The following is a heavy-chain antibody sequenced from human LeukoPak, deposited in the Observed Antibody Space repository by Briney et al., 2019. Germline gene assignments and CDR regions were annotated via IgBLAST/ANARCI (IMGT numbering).Heavy chain of an antibody. Sequence: ASVKVSCKASGYTFTGYYMHWVRQAPGQGLEWMGWINPNSGGTNYAQKFQGRVTMTRDTSISTAYMELSRLRSDDTAVYYCAREVSMVRGVHYYYYGMDVWGQGTTVTVSS. CDR3: AREVSMVRGVHYYYYGMDV. D-gene: IGHD3-10*01. J-gene: IGHJ6*02. CDR2: INPNSGGT. CDR1: GYTFTGYY. V-gene: IGHV1-2*02.